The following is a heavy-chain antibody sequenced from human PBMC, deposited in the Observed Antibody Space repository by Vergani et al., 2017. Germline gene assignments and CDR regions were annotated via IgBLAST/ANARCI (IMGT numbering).Heavy chain of an antibody. CDR3: ARADRNLAFYYYYGMDV. V-gene: IGHV1-2*02. Sequence: QVQLVQSGAEVKKPGASVKVSCKASGYTFTGYYMHWVRQAPGQGLEWMGWINPNSGGTNYAQKVQGRVTMTRETSISTAYMELSRLRSDDTAVYYCARADRNLAFYYYYGMDVWGQGTTVTVSS. D-gene: IGHD1-14*01. CDR1: GYTFTGYY. J-gene: IGHJ6*02. CDR2: INPNSGGT.